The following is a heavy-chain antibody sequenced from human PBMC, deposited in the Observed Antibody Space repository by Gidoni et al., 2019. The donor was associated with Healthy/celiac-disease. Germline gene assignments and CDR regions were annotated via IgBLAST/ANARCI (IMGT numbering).Heavy chain of an antibody. Sequence: EVQLVESGGGVVQPGRYMRLSCAAAGFTCDDYAMHWVRQAPGKGLEWFSGISWNSGSLGYADSVKGRFTISRDNAKNSLYLQMNSLRAEDTALYYCAKDYTAMPYYFDYWGQGTLVTVSS. CDR3: AKDYTAMPYYFDY. CDR2: ISWNSGSL. J-gene: IGHJ4*02. V-gene: IGHV3-9*01. CDR1: GFTCDDYA. D-gene: IGHD5-18*01.